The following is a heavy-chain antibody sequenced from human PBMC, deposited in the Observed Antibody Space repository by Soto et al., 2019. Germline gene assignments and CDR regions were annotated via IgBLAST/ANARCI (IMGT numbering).Heavy chain of an antibody. CDR1: GYTFTGYY. CDR3: AIRVYSGYDYWFDP. Sequence: ASVKVSCKASGYTFTGYYMHWVRQAPGQGLEWMGWINPNSGGTNYAQKFQGWVTMTRDTSISTAYMELSRLRSDDTAVYYCAIRVYSGYDYWFDPWGQGTLVTVSS. V-gene: IGHV1-2*04. J-gene: IGHJ5*02. D-gene: IGHD5-12*01. CDR2: INPNSGGT.